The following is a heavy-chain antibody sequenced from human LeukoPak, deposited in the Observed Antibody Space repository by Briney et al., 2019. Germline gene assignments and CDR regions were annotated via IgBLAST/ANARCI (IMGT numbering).Heavy chain of an antibody. CDR2: MNPNSGNT. Sequence: ASVKVSCKASGYTFISYDINWVRQATGQGLEWMGWMNPNSGNTGYAQKFQGRVTMTRSTSINTAYMELSSLTSDDTAVYYCARLGEYSNWFDPWGQGTLSIVSS. CDR1: GYTFISYD. V-gene: IGHV1-8*01. J-gene: IGHJ5*02. D-gene: IGHD3-16*01. CDR3: ARLGEYSNWFDP.